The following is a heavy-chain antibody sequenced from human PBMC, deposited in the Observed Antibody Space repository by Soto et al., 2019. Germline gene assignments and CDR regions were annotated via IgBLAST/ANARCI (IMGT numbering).Heavy chain of an antibody. CDR2: ISYDGSNK. CDR1: GFTFSSYA. D-gene: IGHD6-19*01. CDR3: ARDSDAGGTAVAGIFFGVFDY. V-gene: IGHV3-30-3*01. Sequence: GGSLKLSCAASGFTFSSYAMHWVRQAPGKGLEWVAVISYDGSNKYYADSVKGRFTISRDNSKNTLYLQMNSLRAEDTAVYYCARDSDAGGTAVAGIFFGVFDYWGQGTLVTVSS. J-gene: IGHJ4*02.